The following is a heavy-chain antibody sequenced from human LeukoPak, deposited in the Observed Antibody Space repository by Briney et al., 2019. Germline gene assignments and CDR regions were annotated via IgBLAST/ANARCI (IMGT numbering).Heavy chain of an antibody. V-gene: IGHV6-1*01. CDR1: GDSVFSNSAA. J-gene: IGHJ4*02. Sequence: SQTLSLTCAISGDSVFSNSAAWNWIRQSPSRGLEWLGRTYYRSKSYNDYPVSVKGRITINPDTSKNQFSLQLDSVTPEDTAVYYCARGVTVTGYYFDYWGQGTLVTVSS. CDR3: ARGVTVTGYYFDY. D-gene: IGHD3-9*01. CDR2: TYYRSKSYN.